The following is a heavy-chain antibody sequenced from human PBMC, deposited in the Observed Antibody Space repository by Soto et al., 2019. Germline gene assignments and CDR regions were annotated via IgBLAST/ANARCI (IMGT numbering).Heavy chain of an antibody. J-gene: IGHJ6*02. CDR3: ATDHGFGFGYSYAFAMDV. V-gene: IGHV1-18*01. Sequence: SDKVLFKASRYTFSNYGISWVRQGPVQGLEWMGWISGYSGSRHYEEKVQDRIKMTTETSTSTTYLELRSLRYDDTAVYFSATDHGFGFGYSYAFAMDVWGQGTKVTVCS. D-gene: IGHD5-18*01. CDR2: ISGYSGSR. CDR1: RYTFSNYG.